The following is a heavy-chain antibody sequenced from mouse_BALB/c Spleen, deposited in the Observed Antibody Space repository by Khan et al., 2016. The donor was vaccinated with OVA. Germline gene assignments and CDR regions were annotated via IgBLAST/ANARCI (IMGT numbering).Heavy chain of an antibody. V-gene: IGHV1S137*01. CDR3: AIRDYFDY. J-gene: IGHJ2*01. CDR2: ISTDSVNT. CDR1: GYTFTDYS. Sequence: VKLLESGPELVRPGASVKISCKGSGYTFTDYSMHWVKQSHAKSLEWIGVISTDSVNTNYNQKFKGKATLTVDKSSSTAYMELARMTSEDSAIYYCAIRDYFDYWGQGTTLTVSS.